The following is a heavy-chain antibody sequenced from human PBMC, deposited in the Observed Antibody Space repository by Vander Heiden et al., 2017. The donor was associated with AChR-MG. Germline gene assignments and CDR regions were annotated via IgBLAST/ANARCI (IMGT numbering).Heavy chain of an antibody. Sequence: QVQLVQSGAEVKKPGSSVKVSCQASGGPFSRYAILWVPQAPGTGLEWMGGIIPIVGTTNYAQNFQGRVTITADKSTSTAYMELSSLRSEDTAVYYCARSSPMTTVTLYYFDYWGQGTLVTVSS. V-gene: IGHV1-69*06. CDR2: IIPIVGTT. CDR1: GGPFSRYA. CDR3: ARSSPMTTVTLYYFDY. D-gene: IGHD4-4*01. J-gene: IGHJ4*02.